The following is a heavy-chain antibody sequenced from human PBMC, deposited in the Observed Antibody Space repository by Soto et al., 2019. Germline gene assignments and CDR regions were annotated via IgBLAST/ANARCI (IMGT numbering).Heavy chain of an antibody. CDR3: ARAAPRYCSGGSCYSGRAY. CDR1: GGSFSGYY. V-gene: IGHV4-34*01. CDR2: INHSGST. D-gene: IGHD2-15*01. J-gene: IGHJ4*02. Sequence: QVQLQQWGAGLLKPSETLSLTCAVYGGSFSGYYWSWIRQPPGKGLEWIGEINHSGSTNYNPSLKSRVTISVDTYKNQFSLKLSSVTAADTAVYYCARAAPRYCSGGSCYSGRAYWGQGTLVTVSS.